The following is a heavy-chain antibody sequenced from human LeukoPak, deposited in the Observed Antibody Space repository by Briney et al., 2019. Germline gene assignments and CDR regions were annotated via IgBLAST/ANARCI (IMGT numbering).Heavy chain of an antibody. CDR1: GFIFSNYG. CDR2: INYDGSDK. V-gene: IGHV3-30*02. J-gene: IGHJ4*02. D-gene: IGHD2/OR15-2a*01. Sequence: PGGSLRLSCAASGFIFSNYGMHWVRQAPGKGLEWVAFINYDGSDKYYADSVEGRFTISRDNSKNRVYLQMNSLRADDTATYYCAKDLLREYLDYWGQGTLVTVSS. CDR3: AKDLLREYLDY.